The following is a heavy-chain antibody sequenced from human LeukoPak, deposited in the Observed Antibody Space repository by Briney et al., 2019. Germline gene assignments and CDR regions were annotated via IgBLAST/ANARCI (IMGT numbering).Heavy chain of an antibody. D-gene: IGHD5-24*01. Sequence: ASVKVSCKASGYTFTDYYIHCVRQAPGQGLEWMGWINPNSGGTNYAQKFQGRVTMTRDTSISTAYMELSRLRSDDTAVYYCARVLVEMATIGYWGQGTLVTVSS. CDR2: INPNSGGT. CDR3: ARVLVEMATIGY. V-gene: IGHV1-2*02. CDR1: GYTFTDYY. J-gene: IGHJ4*02.